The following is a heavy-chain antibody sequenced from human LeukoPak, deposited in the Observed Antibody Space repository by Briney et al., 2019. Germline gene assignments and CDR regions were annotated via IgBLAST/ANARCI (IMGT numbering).Heavy chain of an antibody. CDR2: IYSDGTS. CDR3: AKDPVEYSSPNWFDP. Sequence: SETLSLTCTVSGGSIINYYWSWIRRPAGEGLEWIGRIYSDGTSKYNPSLESRVTMSVGTSKNQFSLKLSSVTAADAAFYYCAKDPVEYSSPNWFDPWGQGTLVTVSS. CDR1: GGSIINYY. D-gene: IGHD6-6*01. V-gene: IGHV4-4*07. J-gene: IGHJ5*02.